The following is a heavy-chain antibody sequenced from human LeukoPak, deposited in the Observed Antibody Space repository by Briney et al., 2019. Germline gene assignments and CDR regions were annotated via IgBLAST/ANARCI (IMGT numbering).Heavy chain of an antibody. V-gene: IGHV1-2*02. Sequence: ASVKVSCKASGYTFTGYYMHWVRQAPGQGLEWMGWINPNSGGTNYAQKFQGRVTMTRDTSISTAYMELSRLRSDDTAVYYCARVAGNIVVVVAAHTDNWFDPWGQGTLVTVSS. CDR3: ARVAGNIVVVVAAHTDNWFDP. CDR1: GYTFTGYY. D-gene: IGHD2-15*01. J-gene: IGHJ5*02. CDR2: INPNSGGT.